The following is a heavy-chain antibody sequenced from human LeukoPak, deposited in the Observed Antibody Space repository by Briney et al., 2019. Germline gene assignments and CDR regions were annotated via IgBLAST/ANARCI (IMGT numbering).Heavy chain of an antibody. CDR3: AKEVYGSGSYYNLGYFDY. CDR1: GFTVSSNY. D-gene: IGHD3-10*01. CDR2: IYSGGST. J-gene: IGHJ4*02. V-gene: IGHV3-53*01. Sequence: GGSLRLSCAASGFTVSSNYMSWVRQAPGKGLEWVSVIYSGGSTYYADSVKGRFTISRDNSKNTLYLQMNSLRAEDTAVYYCAKEVYGSGSYYNLGYFDYWGQGTLVTVSS.